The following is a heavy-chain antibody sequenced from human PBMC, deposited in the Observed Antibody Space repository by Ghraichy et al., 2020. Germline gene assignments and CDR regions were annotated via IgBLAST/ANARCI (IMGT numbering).Heavy chain of an antibody. V-gene: IGHV3-7*03. CDR3: AREPAVWDESSGYYYDY. CDR2: IKQDGSEK. CDR1: GFTFSSYW. Sequence: GGSLRLSCAASGFTFSSYWMSWVRQAPGKGLEWVANIKQDGSEKYYVDSVKGRFTISRDNAKNSLYLQMNSLRAEDTAVYYCAREPAVWDESSGYYYDYWGQGTLVTVSS. D-gene: IGHD3-22*01. J-gene: IGHJ4*02.